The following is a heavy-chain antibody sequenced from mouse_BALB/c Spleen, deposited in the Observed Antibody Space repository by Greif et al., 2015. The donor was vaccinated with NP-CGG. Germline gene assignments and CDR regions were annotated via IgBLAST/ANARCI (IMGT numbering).Heavy chain of an antibody. V-gene: IGHV2-2*02. D-gene: IGHD1-1*01. J-gene: IGHJ3*01. CDR1: GFSLTSYG. CDR3: ASLITTVVGGAY. CDR2: IWSGGST. Sequence: VKLMESGPGLVQPSQSLSITCTVSGFSLTSYGVHWVRQSPGKGLEWLGVIWSGGSTDYNAAFISRLSISKDNSKSXVFFKVNSLQANDTAIYYCASLITTVVGGAYWGQGTLVTVSA.